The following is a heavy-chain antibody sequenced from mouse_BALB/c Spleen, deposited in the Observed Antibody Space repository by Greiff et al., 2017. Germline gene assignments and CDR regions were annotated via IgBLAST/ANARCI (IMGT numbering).Heavy chain of an antibody. CDR1: GYTFTDYA. Sequence: QVQLQQSGAELVRPGVSVKISCKGSGYTFTDYAMHWVKQSHAKSLEWIGVISTYYGDASYNQKFKGKATMTVDKSSSTAYMELARLTSEDSAIYYGARKGNYGNYYYAMDYWGQGTSVTVSS. J-gene: IGHJ4*01. CDR3: ARKGNYGNYYYAMDY. D-gene: IGHD2-1*01. CDR2: ISTYYGDA. V-gene: IGHV1S137*01.